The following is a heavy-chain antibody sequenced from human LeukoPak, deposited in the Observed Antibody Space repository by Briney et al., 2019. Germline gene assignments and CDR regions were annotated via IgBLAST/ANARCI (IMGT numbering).Heavy chain of an antibody. Sequence: SVKVSCKASGGTFSSYAISWVRQAPGQGLEWMGGIIPIFGTANYAQKFQGRVTITADESTSTAYMELRSLRSDDTAVYYCARVDTEAFDIWGQGTMVTVSS. CDR2: IIPIFGTA. CDR3: ARVDTEAFDI. CDR1: GGTFSSYA. J-gene: IGHJ3*02. V-gene: IGHV1-69*01. D-gene: IGHD5-18*01.